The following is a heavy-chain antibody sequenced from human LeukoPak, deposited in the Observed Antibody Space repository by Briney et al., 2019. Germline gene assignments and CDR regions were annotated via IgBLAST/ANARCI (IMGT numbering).Heavy chain of an antibody. J-gene: IGHJ4*02. V-gene: IGHV1-2*06. D-gene: IGHD1-26*01. CDR1: GYTFTGYY. Sequence: GASVKVSCKASGYTFTGYYMHWVRQAPGQGLEWMGRINPNSGGTNYAQKFQGRVTMTRDTSISTAYMELSRLRSDDTAVYYCARRFHSGSYYFPFDYWGQGTLVTVSS. CDR2: INPNSGGT. CDR3: ARRFHSGSYYFPFDY.